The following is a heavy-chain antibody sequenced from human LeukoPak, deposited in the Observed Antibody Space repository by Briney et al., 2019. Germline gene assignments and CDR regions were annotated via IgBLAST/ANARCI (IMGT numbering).Heavy chain of an antibody. CDR2: ISGSGGST. Sequence: GGSLRLSCAASGFTFSSYAMSWVRQAPGKGQEWVLAISGSGGSTFYADSVKGRFTISRDNSKNTLYLQMNSMRAEDTAVYYCASPSQSQDWGQGTLVTVSS. D-gene: IGHD2-2*01. CDR1: GFTFSSYA. V-gene: IGHV3-23*01. CDR3: ASPSQSQD. J-gene: IGHJ4*02.